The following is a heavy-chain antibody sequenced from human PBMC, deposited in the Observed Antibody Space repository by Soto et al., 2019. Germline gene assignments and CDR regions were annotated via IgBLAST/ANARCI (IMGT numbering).Heavy chain of an antibody. CDR1: GFTFDISG. J-gene: IGHJ6*02. CDR2: IYSGGST. D-gene: IGHD1-26*01. Sequence: GGSLRLSCAASGFTFDISGMSWVRQAPGKGLEWVSVIYSGGSTYYADSVKGRFTISRDNSKNTLYLQMNSLGAEDTAVYYCARDFVVGGPTINYYYGMDVWGQGTTVTVSS. V-gene: IGHV3-66*01. CDR3: ARDFVVGGPTINYYYGMDV.